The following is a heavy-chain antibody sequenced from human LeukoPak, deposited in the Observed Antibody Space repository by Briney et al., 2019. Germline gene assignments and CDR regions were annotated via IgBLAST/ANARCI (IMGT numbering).Heavy chain of an antibody. Sequence: GGSLRLSCVGSGFTFRSHAMSWVRQAPEKGLEFVSGIYENGGTTYYADSVKGRFSISRDNSKNTLYLQMDSLRGEDTAVYYCAKDFRIGYSAHFDYWGQGTTVTVSS. CDR3: AKDFRIGYSAHFDY. V-gene: IGHV3-23*01. D-gene: IGHD2-21*01. J-gene: IGHJ4*03. CDR1: GFTFRSHA. CDR2: IYENGGTT.